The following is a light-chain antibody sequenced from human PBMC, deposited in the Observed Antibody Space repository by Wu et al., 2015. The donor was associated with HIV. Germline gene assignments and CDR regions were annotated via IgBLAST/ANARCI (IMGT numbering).Light chain of an antibody. V-gene: IGKV3D-20*02. Sequence: ENVLTQSPGTLPVSPGERVTLSCKASQSVGSNYLAWYQQKPGQAPRLVMHDVSTRASHVPDRFSASGSGTDFALTISNLEPEDFAVYYCQQLNSYPLTFGQGTRLEI. CDR1: QSVGSNY. CDR2: DVS. J-gene: IGKJ5*01. CDR3: QQLNSYPLT.